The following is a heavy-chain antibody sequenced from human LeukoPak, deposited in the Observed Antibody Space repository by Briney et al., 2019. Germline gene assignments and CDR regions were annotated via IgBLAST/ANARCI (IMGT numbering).Heavy chain of an antibody. CDR3: ARTVVITAAMYYYYMDV. CDR1: GASIIDSY. V-gene: IGHV4-4*07. J-gene: IGHJ6*03. Sequence: SETLSLTCTVSGASIIDSYWSWIRQPAGKGLEWIGRIITSGSTNYSPSLKSRGTMSLDTSKNQFSLKLSSVTAADTAVYWCARTVVITAAMYYYYMDVWGKGTPVTVSS. D-gene: IGHD2-2*01. CDR2: IITSGST.